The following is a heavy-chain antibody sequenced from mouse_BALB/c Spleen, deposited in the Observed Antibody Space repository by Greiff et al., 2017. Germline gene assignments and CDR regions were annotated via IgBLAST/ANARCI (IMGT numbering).Heavy chain of an antibody. CDR2: IRNKANGYTT. CDR3: ARERGISLDY. Sequence: EVQLVESGGGLVQPGGSLRLSCATSGFTFTDYYMSWVRQPPGKALEWLGFIRNKANGYTTEYSASVKGRFTISRDNSQSILYLQMNTLRAEDSATYYCARERGISLDYWGQGTTLTVSS. D-gene: IGHD1-1*01. CDR1: GFTFTDYY. J-gene: IGHJ2*01. V-gene: IGHV7-3*02.